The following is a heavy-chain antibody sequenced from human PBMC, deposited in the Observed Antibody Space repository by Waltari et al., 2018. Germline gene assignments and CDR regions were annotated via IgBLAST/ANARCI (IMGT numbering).Heavy chain of an antibody. Sequence: QVHLVQSGAEVKKPGASVKVSCKASGYTFTDYYIHWVRQAPGQGLEWMGWINPNSGGKNYPQNFQGRVTMTRDTSINTAYMGLSRLRSDDTAVYYCVRGFPLISGITAQDFWGQGTLVTVSS. V-gene: IGHV1-2*02. J-gene: IGHJ4*02. CDR1: GYTFTDYY. D-gene: IGHD1-7*01. CDR2: INPNSGGK. CDR3: VRGFPLISGITAQDF.